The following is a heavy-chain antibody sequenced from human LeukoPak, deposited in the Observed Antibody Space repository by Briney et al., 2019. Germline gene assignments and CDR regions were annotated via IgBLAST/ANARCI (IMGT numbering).Heavy chain of an antibody. D-gene: IGHD1-1*01. Sequence: SETLSLTCTVSGGSISTNRYYWGWIRQPPGKGLEWIGYIYYSGSTYYNPSLKSRVTISVDTSKNQFSLKLSSVTAADTAVYYCARAPGTTGDWFDPWGQGTLVTVSS. CDR2: IYYSGST. CDR3: ARAPGTTGDWFDP. CDR1: GGSISTNRYY. J-gene: IGHJ5*02. V-gene: IGHV4-30-4*01.